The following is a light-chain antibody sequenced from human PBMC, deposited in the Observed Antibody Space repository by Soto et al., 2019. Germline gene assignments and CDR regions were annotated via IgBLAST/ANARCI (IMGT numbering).Light chain of an antibody. CDR1: QSVSSSY. Sequence: EIVLTQSPGTLSLSPGERATLSCRASQSVSSSYLAWYHQKPGQAPRLLIYGASSRATGIPDRFSGSGSGTDFTLTISRLEPEDCEVYYCHQYDSSPLTFGGGTKVEIK. V-gene: IGKV3-20*01. J-gene: IGKJ4*01. CDR3: HQYDSSPLT. CDR2: GAS.